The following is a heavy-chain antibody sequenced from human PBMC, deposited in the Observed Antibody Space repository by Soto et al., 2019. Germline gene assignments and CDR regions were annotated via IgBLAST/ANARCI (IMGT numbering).Heavy chain of an antibody. CDR2: ISNTGGST. J-gene: IGHJ4*01. V-gene: IGHV3-23*01. CDR3: PKPSGESYPESRVLDY. D-gene: IGHD1-26*01. Sequence: PGGSLRLSCAASGFTFTNYAMNWVRQAPGKGLEWVSVISNTGGSTLYADSVKGRFTISRDNSKNTLYIQMNSPRVEDAATYYCPKPSGESYPESRVLDYGGQETRQNVSS. CDR1: GFTFTNYA.